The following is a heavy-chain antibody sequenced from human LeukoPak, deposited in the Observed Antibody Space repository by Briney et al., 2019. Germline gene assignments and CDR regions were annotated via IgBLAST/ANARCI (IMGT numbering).Heavy chain of an antibody. CDR3: ASETEAAAFDY. CDR1: GYTFTSYG. V-gene: IGHV1-18*01. Sequence: AASVKVSCKASGYTFTSYGISWVRQAPGQGLEWMGWISAYNGNTNYAQKFQGRVTITRDTSASTAYMELSSLRSEDTAVYYCASETEAAAFDYWGQGTLVTVSS. CDR2: ISAYNGNT. J-gene: IGHJ4*02. D-gene: IGHD6-13*01.